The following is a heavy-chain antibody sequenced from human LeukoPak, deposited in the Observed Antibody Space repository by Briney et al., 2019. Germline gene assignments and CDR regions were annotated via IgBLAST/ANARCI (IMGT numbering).Heavy chain of an antibody. CDR2: IIPIFGTA. D-gene: IGHD1-7*01. CDR1: GGTFSSYA. CDR3: ARDLAITGTAVVEFFYY. J-gene: IGHJ4*02. V-gene: IGHV1-69*13. Sequence: SVKVSCKASGGTFSSYAISWVRQAPGQGLEWMGGIIPIFGTANYAQKFQGRVTITADESTSTAYMELSSLRSEDTAVYYCARDLAITGTAVVEFFYYWGQGTLVTVSS.